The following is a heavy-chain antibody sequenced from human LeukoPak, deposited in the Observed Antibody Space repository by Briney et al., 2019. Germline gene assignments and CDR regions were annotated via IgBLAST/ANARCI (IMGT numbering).Heavy chain of an antibody. J-gene: IGHJ4*02. CDR3: ARRGYSGYDFSSPFDY. V-gene: IGHV5-51*01. Sequence: GESLKISCKGPGYSFTSYWIGWVRQMPGKGLEWMGIIYPGDSDTRYSPSFQGQVTISADKSISTAYLQWSSLKASDTAMYYCARRGYSGYDFSSPFDYWGQGTLVTVSS. D-gene: IGHD5-12*01. CDR1: GYSFTSYW. CDR2: IYPGDSDT.